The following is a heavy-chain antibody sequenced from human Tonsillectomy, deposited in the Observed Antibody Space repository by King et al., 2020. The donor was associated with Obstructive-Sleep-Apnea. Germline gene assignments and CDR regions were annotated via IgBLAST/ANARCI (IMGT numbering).Heavy chain of an antibody. J-gene: IGHJ4*02. CDR3: ARSTQYYDSSGAQVNFDY. Sequence: QLQESGPGLVKPSGTLSLTCAVSGGSISSSNWWSWVRQPPGKGLEWIGEIYHSGSTNYNPSLKSRVTISVDKSKNQFSLKLSSVTAADTAVYYWARSTQYYDSSGAQVNFDYWGQGTLVTVSS. V-gene: IGHV4-4*02. CDR2: IYHSGST. D-gene: IGHD3-22*01. CDR1: GGSISSSNW.